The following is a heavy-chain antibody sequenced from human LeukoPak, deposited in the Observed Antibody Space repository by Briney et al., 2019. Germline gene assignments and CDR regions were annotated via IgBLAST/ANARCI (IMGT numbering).Heavy chain of an antibody. J-gene: IGHJ3*02. CDR2: IYYTGST. CDR3: ARNYYDSRGYYLFAAFDI. Sequence: PSETLSLTCTVSGDSVSRGYYYWSWIRQPPGKGREWIGNIYYTGSTNYNPSLKRRVTISVDTSKNQFSLKRNSVTAAALAVYYCARNYYDSRGYYLFAAFDIWGQGTMVTVSS. CDR1: GDSVSRGYYY. V-gene: IGHV4-61*01. D-gene: IGHD3-22*01.